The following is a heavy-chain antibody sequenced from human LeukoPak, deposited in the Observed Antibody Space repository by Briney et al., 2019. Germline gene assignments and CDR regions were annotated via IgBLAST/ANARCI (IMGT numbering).Heavy chain of an antibody. D-gene: IGHD6-19*01. CDR1: GGTFSSYA. Sequence: SVKVSCKASGGTFSSYAISWVRQAPGQGLEWMGRIIPILGIANYAQKFQGRVTITADKSTSTAYMELSSLRSEDTAVYYCARCIAVAGSAGDAFDIWGQGTMVTVSS. V-gene: IGHV1-69*04. CDR2: IIPILGIA. CDR3: ARCIAVAGSAGDAFDI. J-gene: IGHJ3*02.